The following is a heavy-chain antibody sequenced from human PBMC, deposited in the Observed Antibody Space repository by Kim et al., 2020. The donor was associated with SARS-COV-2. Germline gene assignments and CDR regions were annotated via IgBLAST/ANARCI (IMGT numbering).Heavy chain of an antibody. V-gene: IGHV1-69*13. CDR2: IIPIFGTA. Sequence: SVKVSCKASGGTFSSYAISWVRQAPGQGLEWMGGIIPIFGTANYAQKFQGRVTITADESTSTAYMELSSLRSEDTAVYYCARVTLDDYGDNYWYFDLWGRGTLVTVSS. CDR3: ARVTLDDYGDNYWYFDL. D-gene: IGHD4-17*01. CDR1: GGTFSSYA. J-gene: IGHJ2*01.